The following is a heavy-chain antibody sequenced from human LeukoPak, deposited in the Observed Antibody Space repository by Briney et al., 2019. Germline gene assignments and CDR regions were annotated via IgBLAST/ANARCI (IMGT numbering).Heavy chain of an antibody. Sequence: ASVTVSCKASGYTFTSYDINWVRQATGQGLEWMGWMYPNSGNTGYAQKFQGRVTMTRNTSISTAYMELSSLRSEDTAVYYCARGLGSTGVDAFDIWGQGTMVTVSS. J-gene: IGHJ3*02. V-gene: IGHV1-8*01. D-gene: IGHD7-27*01. CDR3: ARGLGSTGVDAFDI. CDR2: MYPNSGNT. CDR1: GYTFTSYD.